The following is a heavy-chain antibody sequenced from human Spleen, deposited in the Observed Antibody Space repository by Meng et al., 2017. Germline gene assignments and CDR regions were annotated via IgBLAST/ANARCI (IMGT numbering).Heavy chain of an antibody. CDR3: ARGPTTMAHDFDY. D-gene: IGHD4-11*01. V-gene: IGHV4-34*09. CDR2: INHSGST. CDR1: GGSISDYY. J-gene: IGHJ4*02. Sequence: HGPRKEPGPGRVKPSQTLSLTCTGLGGSISDYYWSWIRQPPGKGLEWIGEINHSGSTNYNPSLESRATISVDTSQNNLSLKLSSVTAADSAVYYCARGPTTMAHDFDYWGQGTPVTVSS.